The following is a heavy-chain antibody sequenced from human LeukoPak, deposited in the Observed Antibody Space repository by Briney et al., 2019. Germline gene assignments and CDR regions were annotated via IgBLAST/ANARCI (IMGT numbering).Heavy chain of an antibody. CDR1: GGTFSSYA. V-gene: IGHV1-69*04. CDR2: IIPILGIA. CDR3: ARVHSPLWYFDY. D-gene: IGHD3-16*01. Sequence: GASAKVSCKASGGTFSSYAISWVRQAPGQGLEWMGRIIPILGIANYAQKFQGRVTITADKSTSTAYMELSSLRSEDTAVYYCARVHSPLWYFDYWGQGTLVTVSS. J-gene: IGHJ4*02.